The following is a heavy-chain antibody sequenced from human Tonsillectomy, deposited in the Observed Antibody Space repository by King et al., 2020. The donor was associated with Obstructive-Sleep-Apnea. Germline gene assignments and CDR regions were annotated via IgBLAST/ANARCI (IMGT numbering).Heavy chain of an antibody. Sequence: VQLVESGAEVKKPGESLRISCKGSGYSFTSYWISWLRQMPGKGLEWMGRIDPSDSYTNYSPSFQGHVTISTDKSISTAYLQWSSLKASETAMYYCARGALYCSSTSCPRFDSWGQGTLVTVSS. CDR3: ARGALYCSSTSCPRFDS. J-gene: IGHJ4*02. D-gene: IGHD2-2*01. V-gene: IGHV5-10-1*03. CDR1: GYSFTSYW. CDR2: IDPSDSYT.